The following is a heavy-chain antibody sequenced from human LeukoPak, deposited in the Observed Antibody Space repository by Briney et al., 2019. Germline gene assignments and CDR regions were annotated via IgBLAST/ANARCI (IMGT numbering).Heavy chain of an antibody. J-gene: IGHJ4*02. D-gene: IGHD3-22*01. CDR1: GFSFSSYA. Sequence: PGGSLRLSCAASGFSFSSYAMSWVRQAPGKGLEWVPTISGSGGSTYYADSVKGRFTISRDNSKNTLYLQMNSLRAEDTAVYYCAKGGSSGYYNHFDYWGQGTLVTVSS. V-gene: IGHV3-23*01. CDR2: ISGSGGST. CDR3: AKGGSSGYYNHFDY.